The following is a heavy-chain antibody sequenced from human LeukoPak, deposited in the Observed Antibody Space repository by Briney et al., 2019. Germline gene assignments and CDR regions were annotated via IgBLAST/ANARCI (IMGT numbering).Heavy chain of an antibody. CDR3: ARGYSSSWTPNDAFDI. V-gene: IGHV4-59*11. Sequence: SETLSLTCTVSGGSISSHYWSWIRQPPGKGLEWIGYIYYSGSTNYNPSLKSRVTISVDTSKNQLSLKLSSVTAADTAVYYCARGYSSSWTPNDAFDIWGQGTMVTVSS. CDR1: GGSISSHY. D-gene: IGHD6-13*01. CDR2: IYYSGST. J-gene: IGHJ3*02.